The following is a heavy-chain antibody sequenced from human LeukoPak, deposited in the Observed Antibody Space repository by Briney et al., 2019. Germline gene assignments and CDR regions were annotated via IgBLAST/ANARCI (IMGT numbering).Heavy chain of an antibody. D-gene: IGHD4-17*01. CDR2: IYYSGST. Sequence: SETLSLTCAVYGGSFSGYYWSWIRQPPGKGLEWIGYIYYSGSTNYNPSLKSRVTISVDTSKNQFSLKLSSVTAADTAVYYCARALLRPWFDPWGQGTLVTVSS. CDR3: ARALLRPWFDP. J-gene: IGHJ5*02. V-gene: IGHV4-59*01. CDR1: GGSFSGYY.